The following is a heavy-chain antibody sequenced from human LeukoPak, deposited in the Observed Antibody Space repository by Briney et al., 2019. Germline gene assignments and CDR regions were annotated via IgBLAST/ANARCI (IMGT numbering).Heavy chain of an antibody. J-gene: IGHJ5*02. V-gene: IGHV1-69*13. CDR1: GGTFISYA. CDR3: ARLGNWNYGNWFDP. Sequence: GASVKVSCKASGGTFISYAISWVRQAPGQGLEWMGGIIPIFGTANYAQKFQGRVTITADESTSTAYMELSSLRSEDTAVYYCARLGNWNYGNWFDPWGQGTLVTVSS. CDR2: IIPIFGTA. D-gene: IGHD1-7*01.